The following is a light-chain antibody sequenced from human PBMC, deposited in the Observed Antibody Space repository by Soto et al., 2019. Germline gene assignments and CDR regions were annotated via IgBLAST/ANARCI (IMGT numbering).Light chain of an antibody. CDR2: AVS. CDR3: LQDHNLLT. Sequence: AIVMTQSPSSLSASVGDRVTIACRASQGIGSDLAWYQQRPGKAPTLLIYAVSSLQSGVPSRFSGSGSGTAFTLTISSLQPEDIATYYCLQDHNLLTFGGGTKVEI. J-gene: IGKJ4*01. CDR1: QGIGSD. V-gene: IGKV1-6*01.